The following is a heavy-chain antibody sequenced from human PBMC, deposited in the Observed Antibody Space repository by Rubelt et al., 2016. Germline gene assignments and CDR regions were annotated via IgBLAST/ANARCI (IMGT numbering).Heavy chain of an antibody. CDR1: GFTFNSYT. CDR2: ISYDGSGK. D-gene: IGHD4-17*01. CDR3: AKDRGVTTVTTVDY. J-gene: IGHJ4*02. Sequence: GGGVVQPGRSLRLSCAASGFTFNSYTMHWFRQAPGKGLEWVAVISYDGSGKYSADSVKGRFTISRDNSKNTLYLQMNSLRVDDTAVYYCAKDRGVTTVTTVDYWGQGTLITVSS. V-gene: IGHV3-30*04.